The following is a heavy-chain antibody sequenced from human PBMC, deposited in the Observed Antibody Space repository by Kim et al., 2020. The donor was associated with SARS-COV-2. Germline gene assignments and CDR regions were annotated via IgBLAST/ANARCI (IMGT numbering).Heavy chain of an antibody. D-gene: IGHD5-18*01. J-gene: IGHJ6*02. Sequence: GGSLRLSCAASGFTVSSNYMNWVRQAPGKGLEWVSVVYIGGSTNYADSVKGRFTISRDNSKNTLSLQMNSLRAEDTAVYYCARDRLLDTAFPSYYYYGMEVWGQGATVTVSS. CDR3: ARDRLLDTAFPSYYYYGMEV. V-gene: IGHV3-66*01. CDR1: GFTVSSNY. CDR2: VYIGGST.